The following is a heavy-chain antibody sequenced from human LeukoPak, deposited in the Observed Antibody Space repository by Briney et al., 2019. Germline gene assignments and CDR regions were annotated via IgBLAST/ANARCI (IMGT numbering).Heavy chain of an antibody. V-gene: IGHV5-51*01. CDR1: GSRFTSYW. J-gene: IGHJ5*02. Sequence: GASLKISCKGSGSRFTSYWIGWVRQMPGKGREGMGIIYPGDSDTRYSPSFQGQVTISADKSISTAYLHWSSLKASDTAMYYCARMIVVVPAAMVGCFDPWGQGTLVTVSS. CDR3: ARMIVVVPAAMVGCFDP. D-gene: IGHD2-2*01. CDR2: IYPGDSDT.